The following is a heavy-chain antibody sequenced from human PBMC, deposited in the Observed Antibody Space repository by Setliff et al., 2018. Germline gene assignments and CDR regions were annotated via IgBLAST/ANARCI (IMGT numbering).Heavy chain of an antibody. J-gene: IGHJ6*03. CDR1: GDSISSRTNY. CDR2: IYTSWST. Sequence: SETLSLTCTVSGDSISSRTNYWSWIRQPAGEGLEWIGHIYTSWSTNYNPSLQSRVTISLDTSKNQFSLKLSSVTAADTAVYYCARMSGFQYIDVWGKGTTVTVSS. V-gene: IGHV4-61*09. D-gene: IGHD3-3*01. CDR3: ARMSGFQYIDV.